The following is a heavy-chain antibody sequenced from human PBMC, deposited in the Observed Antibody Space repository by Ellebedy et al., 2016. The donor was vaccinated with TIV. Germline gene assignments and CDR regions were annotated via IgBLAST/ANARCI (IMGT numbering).Heavy chain of an antibody. CDR2: ISYDGSNK. D-gene: IGHD6-19*01. CDR1: GFTFSSYG. J-gene: IGHJ4*02. CDR3: AKDMSSGSALDY. V-gene: IGHV3-30*18. Sequence: GGSLRLSXAASGFTFSSYGMHWVRQAPGKGLEWVAVISYDGSNKYYADSVKGRFTISRDNSKNTLYLQMNSLRAEDTAVYYCAKDMSSGSALDYWGQGTLVTVSS.